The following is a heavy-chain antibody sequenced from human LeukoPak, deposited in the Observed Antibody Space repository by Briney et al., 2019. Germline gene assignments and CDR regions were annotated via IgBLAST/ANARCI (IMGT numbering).Heavy chain of an antibody. V-gene: IGHV3-7*01. CDR3: VRDQGYCTSASCRGDAFDV. CDR1: GFTFSTHG. Sequence: PGGSLRLSCEASGFTFSTHGRSGAARAPGKGLEGVAKIREEGSEKYYVDSVKGRFTISRDNAKNSLSLQMHSLRDEDTAVYYCVRDQGYCTSASCRGDAFDVWGQGSMVSVSS. CDR2: IREEGSEK. J-gene: IGHJ3*01. D-gene: IGHD2-2*01.